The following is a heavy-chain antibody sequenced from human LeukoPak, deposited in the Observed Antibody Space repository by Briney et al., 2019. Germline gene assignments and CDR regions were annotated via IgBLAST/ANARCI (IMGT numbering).Heavy chain of an antibody. J-gene: IGHJ4*02. Sequence: PGGSLRLSCAASGFTFSSYGMHWVRQAPGKGLEWVAVISYDGGNKYYADSVKGRFTISRDNSKNTLYLQMNSLRAEDTAVYYCAKVGASGSLFDYWGQGTLVTVSS. V-gene: IGHV3-30*18. CDR1: GFTFSSYG. CDR2: ISYDGGNK. CDR3: AKVGASGSLFDY. D-gene: IGHD1-26*01.